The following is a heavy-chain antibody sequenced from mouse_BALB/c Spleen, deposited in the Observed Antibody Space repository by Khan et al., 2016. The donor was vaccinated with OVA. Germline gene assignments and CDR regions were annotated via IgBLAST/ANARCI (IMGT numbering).Heavy chain of an antibody. CDR2: ISTYYGDV. CDR3: TRGGGGNRFAY. V-gene: IGHV1S137*01. CDR1: GYTFTDFT. Sequence: QVQLQQSGAELVRPGVSVKISCKGSGYTFTDFTMHRVKQSHAKSLEWIGVISTYYGDVTYNQKFKGKATMTVDKSSSTAYMELARLTSEDSAIYYWTRGGGGNRFAYWGQGTLVTVSA. J-gene: IGHJ3*01.